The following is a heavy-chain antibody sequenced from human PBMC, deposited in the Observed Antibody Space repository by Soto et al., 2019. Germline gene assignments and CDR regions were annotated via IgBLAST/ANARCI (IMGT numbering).Heavy chain of an antibody. CDR2: ISGSGGSI. Sequence: PGGSLRLSCAASGFTFSTYAMNWVRQDPGNGLEWVSAISGSGGSIHYADSVKGRFTISRDNSKNTLYLQMNSLRDEDTAVYHCVKGYWKGDVWGQGTTVTVS. CDR1: GFTFSTYA. J-gene: IGHJ6*02. V-gene: IGHV3-23*01. D-gene: IGHD1-1*01. CDR3: VKGYWKGDV.